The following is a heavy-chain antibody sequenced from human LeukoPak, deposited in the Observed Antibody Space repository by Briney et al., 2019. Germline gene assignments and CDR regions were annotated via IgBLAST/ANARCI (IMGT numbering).Heavy chain of an antibody. J-gene: IGHJ4*02. CDR3: ERAGCGGALDY. Sequence: QPGGSLRLSCAASGFTFSSHWMGWVRQAPGKGLEWVANINQHGSEKYYVDSMKGRFAISRDNARNSLYLQLNSLRAEDTAVYYCERAGCGGALDYWGQGTLVTVSS. D-gene: IGHD4-23*01. CDR1: GFTFSSHW. CDR2: INQHGSEK. V-gene: IGHV3-7*03.